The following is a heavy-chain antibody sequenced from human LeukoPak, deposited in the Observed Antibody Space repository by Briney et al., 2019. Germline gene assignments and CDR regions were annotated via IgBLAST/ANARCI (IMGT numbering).Heavy chain of an antibody. V-gene: IGHV4-38-2*02. CDR3: ARDVGYSGYDTRYFDY. J-gene: IGHJ4*02. CDR1: DDSITMYY. Sequence: SETLSLTCSVSDDSITMYYWTWIRQPPGKGLEWIGSIYYSGSTYYNPSLKSRVTISVDTSKNQFSLKLSSVTAADTAVYYCARDVGYSGYDTRYFDYWGQGTLVTVSS. CDR2: IYYSGST. D-gene: IGHD5-12*01.